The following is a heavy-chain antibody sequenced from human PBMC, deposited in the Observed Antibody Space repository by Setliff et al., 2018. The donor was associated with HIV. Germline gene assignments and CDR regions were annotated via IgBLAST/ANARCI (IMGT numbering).Heavy chain of an antibody. V-gene: IGHV4-38-2*01. Sequence: SETLSLTCAVSASSMSSDYCWGWIRQPPGKGLEWIGSTHHSGSTYYNPSLNSRVTISVDTSKNHFSLKLRSVTAADTAVYYCARHLLRGYIYIVFDYWGQGTPVTVS. D-gene: IGHD5-18*01. J-gene: IGHJ4*02. CDR2: THHSGST. CDR3: ARHLLRGYIYIVFDY. CDR1: ASSMSSDYC.